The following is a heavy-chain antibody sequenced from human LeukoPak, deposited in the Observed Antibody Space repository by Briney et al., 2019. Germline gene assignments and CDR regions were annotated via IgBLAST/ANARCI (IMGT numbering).Heavy chain of an antibody. CDR3: ARRYCSGGSCRIDY. CDR1: GDSISSNYY. J-gene: IGHJ4*02. Sequence: PSGTLSLTCAVSGDSISSNYYWSWIRQPPGKGLEWIGYIYYSGSTNYNPSLKSRVTISVDTSKNQFSLKLSSVTAADTAVYYCARRYCSGGSCRIDYWGQGTLVTVSS. CDR2: IYYSGST. V-gene: IGHV4-61*01. D-gene: IGHD2-15*01.